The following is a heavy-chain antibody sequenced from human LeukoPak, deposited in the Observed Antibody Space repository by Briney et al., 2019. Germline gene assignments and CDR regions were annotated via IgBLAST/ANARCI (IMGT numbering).Heavy chain of an antibody. CDR3: ARVMGVVPAFDY. Sequence: ASVKVSCKASGYTFTSYYMHWVRQAPGQGLEWMGIINPSGGSTSYAQKLQGRVTMTRDMSTRTVYMEPSSLRSEDTAVYYCARVMGVVPAFDYWGQGTLVTVSS. D-gene: IGHD2-2*01. J-gene: IGHJ4*02. V-gene: IGHV1-46*04. CDR2: INPSGGST. CDR1: GYTFTSYY.